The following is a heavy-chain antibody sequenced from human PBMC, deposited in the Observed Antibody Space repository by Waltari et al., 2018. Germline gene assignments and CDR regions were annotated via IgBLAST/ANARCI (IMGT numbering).Heavy chain of an antibody. CDR1: GFTFSSSG. CDR2: IWYDGSNK. Sequence: QVQLVESGGGVVQPGRSLRLSCAASGFTFSSSGMHWVRQAPGKGLEWVAVIWYDGSNKYYADSVKGRFTISRDNSKNTLYLQMNSLRAEDTAVYYCAKERLGKVRWYFDLWGRGTLVTVSS. D-gene: IGHD3-16*01. V-gene: IGHV3-33*06. CDR3: AKERLGKVRWYFDL. J-gene: IGHJ2*01.